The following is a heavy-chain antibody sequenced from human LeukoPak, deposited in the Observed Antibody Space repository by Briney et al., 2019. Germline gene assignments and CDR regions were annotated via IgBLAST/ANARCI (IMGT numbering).Heavy chain of an antibody. CDR2: INPNSGGT. Sequence: ASVKVSCKASGYTFTGYYMHWVRQAPGQGLEWMGWINPNSGGTNYAQKFQGRVTMTRDTSISTAYMELSRLRSDDTAVYYCARWLPYRSSTSCYAEDYYYGMDVWGQGTTVTVSS. J-gene: IGHJ6*02. D-gene: IGHD2-2*01. CDR3: ARWLPYRSSTSCYAEDYYYGMDV. V-gene: IGHV1-2*02. CDR1: GYTFTGYY.